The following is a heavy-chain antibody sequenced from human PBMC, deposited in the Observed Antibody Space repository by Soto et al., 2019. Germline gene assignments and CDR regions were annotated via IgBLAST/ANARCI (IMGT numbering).Heavy chain of an antibody. CDR3: ARWGPTGGLDV. V-gene: IGHV3-30*19. CDR2: TSYDGSGK. CDR1: GFTFRSYV. D-gene: IGHD3-16*01. J-gene: IGHJ1*01. Sequence: QVQLVESGGGVVQPGTSLRVSCVGSGFTFRSYVIHWVRQAPGKGLEWVALTSYDGSGKYYGDSVRGRFTISRDNSRNTVDLQMDSLRLEDPALYYCARWGPTGGLDVWGQGTLVSVSS.